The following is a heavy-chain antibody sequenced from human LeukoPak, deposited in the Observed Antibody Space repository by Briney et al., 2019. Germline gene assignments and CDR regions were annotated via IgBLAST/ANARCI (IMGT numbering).Heavy chain of an antibody. CDR3: ARAPYYYYDSGSGTRVTGNPDY. D-gene: IGHD3-10*01. CDR1: GFTFSSYS. CDR2: ISSTSIYR. Sequence: GGSLRLSCAASGFTFSSYSMNWVRQAPGKGLEWVSSISSTSIYRYYADSVKGRFTMSRDNAKNSLYLQMSSLRAGDTAVYYCARAPYYYYDSGSGTRVTGNPDYWGQGTLVTVSS. J-gene: IGHJ4*02. V-gene: IGHV3-21*01.